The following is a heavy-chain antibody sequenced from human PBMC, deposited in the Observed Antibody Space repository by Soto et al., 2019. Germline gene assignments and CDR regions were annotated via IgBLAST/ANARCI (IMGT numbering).Heavy chain of an antibody. J-gene: IGHJ4*02. D-gene: IGHD3-3*01. CDR2: IYYSGST. V-gene: IGHV4-30-4*01. CDR1: GGSIRSGDYY. CDR3: ARVERGITIFGVVIPSFDY. Sequence: SETLSLTCTVSGGSIRSGDYYWSWILQPPGKGLESIGYIYYSGSTYYNPSLKSRVTISVDTSKNQFSLKLSSVTAADTAVYYCARVERGITIFGVVIPSFDYWGQGTLVTASS.